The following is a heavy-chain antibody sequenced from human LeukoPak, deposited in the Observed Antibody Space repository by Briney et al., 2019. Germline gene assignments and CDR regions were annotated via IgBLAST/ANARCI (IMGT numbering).Heavy chain of an antibody. CDR2: MNPNSGNT. CDR3: ARDIAGATKGGWFDT. V-gene: IGHV1-8*01. D-gene: IGHD1-26*01. J-gene: IGHJ5*02. Sequence: GASVKVSFKASGYTFTNYDINWVRQATGQGLEWMGWMNPNSGNTGYAQKFQGRVTMTRNTSISTAYMELSSLRSEDTALYYCARDIAGATKGGWFDTWGQGTPVTVSS. CDR1: GYTFTNYD.